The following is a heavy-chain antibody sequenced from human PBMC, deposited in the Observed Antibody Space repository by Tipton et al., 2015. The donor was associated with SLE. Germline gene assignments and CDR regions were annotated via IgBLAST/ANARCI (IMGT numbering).Heavy chain of an antibody. J-gene: IGHJ5*02. CDR2: IFYSGST. Sequence: LRLSCTVSGGYISSYYWSWIRQSPGKGLEWIGYIFYSGSTNYNPSLKSRVTISVDTSKNQFSLKLSSVTAADTAVYYCARSLGTYYYDSTVASWAQGTLVPVSS. CDR1: GGYISSYY. CDR3: ARSLGTYYYDSTVAS. V-gene: IGHV4-59*01. D-gene: IGHD3-22*01.